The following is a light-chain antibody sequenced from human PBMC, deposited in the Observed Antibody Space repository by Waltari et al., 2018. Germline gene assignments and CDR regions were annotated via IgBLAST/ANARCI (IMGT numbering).Light chain of an antibody. Sequence: QSALTQPPSASGSPGQSVTISCTGTSSDIGGYDYVSWYQHHPGKAPNVLIYDVSKRPSGVPDRFSGSKSGHTASLTVSGLQAEDEADYYCSSYGGSNNLVFGGGTKLTVL. CDR2: DVS. CDR1: SSDIGGYDY. CDR3: SSYGGSNNLV. J-gene: IGLJ3*02. V-gene: IGLV2-8*01.